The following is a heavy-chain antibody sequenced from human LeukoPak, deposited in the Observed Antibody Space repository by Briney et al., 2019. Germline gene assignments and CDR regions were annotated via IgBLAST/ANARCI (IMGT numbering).Heavy chain of an antibody. V-gene: IGHV3-30-3*01. CDR3: ARVGDRGYSYGYYY. CDR1: GFTFSSYA. CDR2: TSYDGSNK. Sequence: GGSLRLSCAASGFTFSSYAMHWVRQAPGKGLEWVAVTSYDGSNKYYADSVKGRFTISRDISKNTLYLQMNSLRAEDTAVYYCARVGDRGYSYGYYYWGQGTLVTVSS. J-gene: IGHJ4*02. D-gene: IGHD5-18*01.